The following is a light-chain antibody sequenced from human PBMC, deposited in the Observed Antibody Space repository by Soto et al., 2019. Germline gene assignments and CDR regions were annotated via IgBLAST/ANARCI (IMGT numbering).Light chain of an antibody. Sequence: QSVLTQPASVSGSPGQSITISCTGTSSDVGSYSLVSWYQHHPGKAPQLMIYGDIKRPSGVSNRFSGSKSGNTASLTISGLQAEDEADYYCCSYAGSSSYVFGTGTKVTVL. CDR3: CSYAGSSSYV. CDR1: SSDVGSYSL. J-gene: IGLJ1*01. V-gene: IGLV2-23*01. CDR2: GDI.